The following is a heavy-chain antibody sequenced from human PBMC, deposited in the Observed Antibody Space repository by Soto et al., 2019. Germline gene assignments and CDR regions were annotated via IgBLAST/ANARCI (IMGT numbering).Heavy chain of an antibody. D-gene: IGHD3-3*01. CDR2: ISGSGGST. CDR3: AKGVGIFGVVIHFDY. Sequence: GESLKISCAASGFTFSSYAMSWVRQAPGKGLEWVSAISGSGGSTYYADSVKGRFTIFRDNSKNTLYLQMNSLRAEDTAVYYCAKGVGIFGVVIHFDYWGQGTLVTVSS. V-gene: IGHV3-23*01. J-gene: IGHJ4*02. CDR1: GFTFSSYA.